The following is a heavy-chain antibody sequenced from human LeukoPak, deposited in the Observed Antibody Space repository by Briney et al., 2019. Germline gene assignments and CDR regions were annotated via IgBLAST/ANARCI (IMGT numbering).Heavy chain of an antibody. D-gene: IGHD3-10*01. V-gene: IGHV4-59*01. CDR2: ISYTGNT. CDR3: ARDDYRGVTNFDP. Sequence: TSSETLSLTCTVSGGSINPYFWSWIQQPPGQGLEWIGYISYTGNTNKNPSLKSRVTISVDTSKNLFSLQLTSVTAADTAVYYCARDDYRGVTNFDPWGQGTLVTVSS. J-gene: IGHJ5*02. CDR1: GGSINPYF.